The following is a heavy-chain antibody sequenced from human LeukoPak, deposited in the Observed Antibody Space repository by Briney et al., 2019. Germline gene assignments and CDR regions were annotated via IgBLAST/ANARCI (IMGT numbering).Heavy chain of an antibody. D-gene: IGHD5-12*01. CDR2: MNPNSGNT. V-gene: IGHV1-8*01. Sequence: ASVKVSCKASGYTFTSYDINWVRQATGQGLEWRGWMNPNSGNTGYAQKFQGRVTMTRNTSISTAYMELGSLRSEDTAVYYCARGGMRLRFSLGYWGQGTLVTVSS. CDR1: GYTFTSYD. J-gene: IGHJ4*02. CDR3: ARGGMRLRFSLGY.